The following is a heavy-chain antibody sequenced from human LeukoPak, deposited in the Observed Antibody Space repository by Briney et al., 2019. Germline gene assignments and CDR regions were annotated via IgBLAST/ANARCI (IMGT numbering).Heavy chain of an antibody. Sequence: PGRSLRLSCAASGFTFSSYAMHWVRQAPGKGLEWVAVISYDGSNKYYADSVKGRFTISRDNSKNTLYLQMNSLRAEDTAVYYCAREFYYGSGSYSFYFDYWGQGTLVTVSS. CDR2: ISYDGSNK. CDR3: AREFYYGSGSYSFYFDY. V-gene: IGHV3-30*04. J-gene: IGHJ4*02. CDR1: GFTFSSYA. D-gene: IGHD3-10*01.